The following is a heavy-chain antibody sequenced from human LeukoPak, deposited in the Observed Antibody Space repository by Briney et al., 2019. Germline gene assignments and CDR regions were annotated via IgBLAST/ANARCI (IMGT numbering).Heavy chain of an antibody. D-gene: IGHD6-19*01. V-gene: IGHV4-4*07. CDR2: IYTSGST. CDR1: GGSISSYY. Sequence: KASETLSLTCTVSGGSISSYYWSWIRQPAGKGLEWIGRIYTSGSTNCNPSLKSRVTMSVGTSKNQFSLKLSSVTAADTAVYYCARTSYSSGWDHFDYWGQGTLVTVSS. CDR3: ARTSYSSGWDHFDY. J-gene: IGHJ4*02.